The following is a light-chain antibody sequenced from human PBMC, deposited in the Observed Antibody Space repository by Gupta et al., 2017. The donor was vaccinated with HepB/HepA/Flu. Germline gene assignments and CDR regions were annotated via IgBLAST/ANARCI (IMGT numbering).Light chain of an antibody. J-gene: IGKJ4*01. CDR3: QQSYTTPLT. CDR2: VAS. V-gene: IGKV1-39*01. Sequence: DIQMTQSPSSLSASVGDRVTVTCRASQNISIFLNWYQQKPEKAPVLLIYVASSLQSGVPSRFSGSGSGTDFTLTISSLHPEDFATYYCQQSYTTPLTFGGGTKVEIK. CDR1: QNISIF.